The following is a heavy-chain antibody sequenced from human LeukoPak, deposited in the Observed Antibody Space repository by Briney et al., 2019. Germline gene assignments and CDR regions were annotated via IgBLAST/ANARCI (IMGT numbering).Heavy chain of an antibody. D-gene: IGHD7-27*01. V-gene: IGHV1-8*01. CDR2: MSPNSGNT. J-gene: IGHJ4*02. CDR3: ARGPPNWGYDY. CDR1: GYTFTSYD. Sequence: ASVTVSCKASGYTFTSYDINWVRQATGQGPEWMGWMSPNSGNTGYAQKFQGRVTKTRSTSMSTAYMELSSLRSEDTAVYYCARGPPNWGYDYWGQGTLVTVSS.